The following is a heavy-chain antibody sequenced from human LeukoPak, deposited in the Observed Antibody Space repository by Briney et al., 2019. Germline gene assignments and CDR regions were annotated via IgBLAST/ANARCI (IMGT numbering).Heavy chain of an antibody. CDR2: IIPILGIA. CDR1: GGTFSSYA. CDR3: AKETPRIVGATYYYYGMDV. J-gene: IGHJ6*02. D-gene: IGHD1-26*01. Sequence: GASVKVSCKASGGTFSSYAISWVRQAPGQGLERMGRIIPILGIANYAQKFQGRVTITADKSTSTAYMELSSLRSEDTAVYYRAKETPRIVGATYYYYGMDVWGQGTTVTVSS. V-gene: IGHV1-69*04.